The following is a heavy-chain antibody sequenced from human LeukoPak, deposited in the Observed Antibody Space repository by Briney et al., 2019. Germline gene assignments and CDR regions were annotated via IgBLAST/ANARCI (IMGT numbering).Heavy chain of an antibody. CDR3: ARLLHDWFDS. Sequence: PSETLSLTCAVYGGSFSGYYWSWIRQPPGKGLEWIGEINHSGSTNYNPSLKSRVTISVDTSKNQFSLKLTSVTAADTAVYYCARLLHDWFDSWGQGTLVTVSS. V-gene: IGHV4-34*01. J-gene: IGHJ5*01. CDR1: GGSFSGYY. D-gene: IGHD4-11*01. CDR2: INHSGST.